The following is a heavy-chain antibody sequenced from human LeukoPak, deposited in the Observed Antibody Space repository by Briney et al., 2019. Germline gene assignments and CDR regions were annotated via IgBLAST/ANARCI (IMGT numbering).Heavy chain of an antibody. D-gene: IGHD3-9*01. CDR2: MNPSTDNT. CDR3: ARRPSKYYDILTGYYRSEFDS. V-gene: IGHV1-8*01. J-gene: IGHJ4*02. CDR1: GYTFTSYD. Sequence: ASVKVSCKASGYTFTSYDINWVRQATGQGLEWIGWMNPSTDNTGYAQKFQGRVTMTRDTSISTAYMELRSLRSEDTAVYYCARRPSKYYDILTGYYRSEFDSWGQGTLVTVSS.